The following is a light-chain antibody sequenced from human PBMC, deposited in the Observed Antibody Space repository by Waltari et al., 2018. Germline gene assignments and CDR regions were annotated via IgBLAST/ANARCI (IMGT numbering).Light chain of an antibody. J-gene: IGKJ1*01. CDR3: QQFYQTPPT. Sequence: DIVMTQSPDSLAVSVGERATINCKSSRGLLYNANNKHYIGWYQQKPGQPPKLLIYWASTRQPGVLYRFSGSGSGTDFYLTITNRQAHDVAAYYCQQFYQTPPTFGQGTKVEIK. CDR1: RGLLYNANNKHY. CDR2: WAS. V-gene: IGKV4-1*01.